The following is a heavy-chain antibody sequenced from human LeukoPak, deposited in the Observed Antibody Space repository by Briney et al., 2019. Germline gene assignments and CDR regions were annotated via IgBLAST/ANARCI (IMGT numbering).Heavy chain of an antibody. CDR2: IYSGGST. V-gene: IGHV3-53*01. CDR3: AKSGYDWYYFDY. Sequence: GGSLRLSCAASGFTVSSNYMSWVRQAPGKGLEWVSIIYSGGSTYFADSVKGRFTISRDNSKNTLYLQMNSLRAEDTAVYYCAKSGYDWYYFDYWGQGTLVTVSS. D-gene: IGHD5-12*01. J-gene: IGHJ4*02. CDR1: GFTVSSNY.